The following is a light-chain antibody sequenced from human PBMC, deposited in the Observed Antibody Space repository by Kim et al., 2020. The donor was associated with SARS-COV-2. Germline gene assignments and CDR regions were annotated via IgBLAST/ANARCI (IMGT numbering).Light chain of an antibody. CDR2: DNN. CDR1: SSNIRNNY. CDR3: GTWDSSLSAVV. V-gene: IGLV1-51*01. J-gene: IGLJ2*01. Sequence: GQKVTISCSGSSSNIRNNYVSWYQQLTGTAPKLLIYDNNKRPSGIPDRFSGSKSGTSATLGITGLQTGDEADYYCGTWDSSLSAVVFGGGTQLTVL.